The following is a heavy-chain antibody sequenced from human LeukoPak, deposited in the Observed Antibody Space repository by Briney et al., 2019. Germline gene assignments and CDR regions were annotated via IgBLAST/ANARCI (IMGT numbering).Heavy chain of an antibody. CDR2: IIPIFGTA. Sequence: GSSVKVSCKASGGTFSSYAISWVRQAPGQGLEWMGGIIPIFGTANYAQKFQGRVTITTDESTSTAYMELSSLRSEDTAVYYCARMSPTGSYYDFWSGYFDYWGQGTLVTVSS. V-gene: IGHV1-69*05. CDR3: ARMSPTGSYYDFWSGYFDY. J-gene: IGHJ4*02. CDR1: GGTFSSYA. D-gene: IGHD3-3*01.